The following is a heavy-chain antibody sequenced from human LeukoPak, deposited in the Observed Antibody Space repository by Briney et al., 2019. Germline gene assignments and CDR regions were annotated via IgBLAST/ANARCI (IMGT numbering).Heavy chain of an antibody. V-gene: IGHV4-4*07. D-gene: IGHD6-19*01. J-gene: IGHJ4*02. CDR1: GGSIISYY. CDR2: IYTSGST. Sequence: SETLSLTCTVSGGSIISYYWSWIRQPAGKGLEWIGRIYTSGSTNYNPSLKSRVTMSVDTSKNQFSLKLSSVTAADTAVYYCATPASSGRYYFDYWGQGTLVTVSS. CDR3: ATPASSGRYYFDY.